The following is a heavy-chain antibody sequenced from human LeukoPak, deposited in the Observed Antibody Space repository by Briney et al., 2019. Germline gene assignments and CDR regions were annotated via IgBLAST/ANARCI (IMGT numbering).Heavy chain of an antibody. V-gene: IGHV4-61*02. CDR2: IPSSGST. CDR1: GDSISSGDYY. J-gene: IGHJ3*02. CDR3: ARGPYSYDSSGAFDI. Sequence: SETLSLTCTVSGDSISSGDYYWSWIRQPAGKGLEWIGRIPSSGSTNYNPSLKSRVTISVDTSKNQFSLKLSSVTAADTAVYFCARGPYSYDSSGAFDIWGQGTMVTVSS. D-gene: IGHD3-22*01.